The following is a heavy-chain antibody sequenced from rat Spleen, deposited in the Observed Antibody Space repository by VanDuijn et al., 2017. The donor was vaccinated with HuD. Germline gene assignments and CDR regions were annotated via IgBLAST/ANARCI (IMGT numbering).Heavy chain of an antibody. D-gene: IGHD1-10*01. CDR3: ARATYNNFNWFAY. J-gene: IGHJ3*01. V-gene: IGHV5-31*01. CDR1: GFTVSDFG. Sequence: EVQLVESGGGLVQPGRSLKLSCAASGFTVSDFGFHWIRQAPGKGLEWVASITNTGGSTYYPDSVKGRFTIPRDNAKSTLYLQMNTLRPEDTATYYCARATYNNFNWFAYWGQGTLVTVSS. CDR2: ITNTGGST.